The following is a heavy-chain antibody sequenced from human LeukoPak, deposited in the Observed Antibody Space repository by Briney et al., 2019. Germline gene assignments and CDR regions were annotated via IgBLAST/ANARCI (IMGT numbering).Heavy chain of an antibody. Sequence: GGSLRLSCAASGFTFDDYGMSWVRQAPGKGLEWVSGINWNGGSTGYADSVKGRFTISRDNAKNSLYLQMNSLRAEDTALYYCARDQIVPNGGGYYYMDVWGKGTTVTVSS. CDR2: INWNGGST. J-gene: IGHJ6*03. D-gene: IGHD2-2*01. V-gene: IGHV3-20*04. CDR1: GFTFDDYG. CDR3: ARDQIVPNGGGYYYMDV.